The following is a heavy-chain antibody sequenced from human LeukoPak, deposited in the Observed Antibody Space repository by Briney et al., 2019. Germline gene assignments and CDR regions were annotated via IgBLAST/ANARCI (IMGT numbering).Heavy chain of an antibody. V-gene: IGHV3-53*01. J-gene: IGHJ4*02. Sequence: PGGSLRLSCAASGFTVSSNYMSWVRQAPGKGLEWVSVIYSGGSTYYADSVKGRFTISRDNSKNTLYLQMNRLRVEDTAVYYCARLTVSGQLDYWGQGTLVTVSS. CDR2: IYSGGST. CDR3: ARLTVSGQLDY. D-gene: IGHD6-19*01. CDR1: GFTVSSNY.